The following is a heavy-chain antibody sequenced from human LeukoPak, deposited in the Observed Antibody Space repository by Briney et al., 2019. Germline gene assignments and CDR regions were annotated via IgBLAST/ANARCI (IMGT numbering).Heavy chain of an antibody. Sequence: GGSLRLSCAASGFTFRSYWMGWVRQAPGKGLEWVANIKEDGSEKYYADSVKGRFTISRDNSKNTLYLLMDSLRADDTALYYCAKGKSSAYVNWFDPWGLGTMVTSSS. CDR3: AKGKSSAYVNWFDP. CDR1: GFTFRSYW. CDR2: IKEDGSEK. D-gene: IGHD3-22*01. V-gene: IGHV3-7*05. J-gene: IGHJ5*02.